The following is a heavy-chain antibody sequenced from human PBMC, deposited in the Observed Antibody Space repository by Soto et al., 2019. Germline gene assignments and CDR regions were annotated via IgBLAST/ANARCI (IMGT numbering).Heavy chain of an antibody. CDR2: IYHSGST. V-gene: IGHV4-31*03. Sequence: QVQLQESGPGLVKPSQTLSLTCTVSGDSISRGGYYWNWLRQHPRKGLEWIGYIYHSGSTIYNPSLKRRVTISVDTSKNRLSLGLSNVTAADTAVYYCAGDGAGAYGLGWFDPWGQGILVTVSS. CDR3: AGDGAGAYGLGWFDP. J-gene: IGHJ5*02. D-gene: IGHD2-21*01. CDR1: GDSISRGGYY.